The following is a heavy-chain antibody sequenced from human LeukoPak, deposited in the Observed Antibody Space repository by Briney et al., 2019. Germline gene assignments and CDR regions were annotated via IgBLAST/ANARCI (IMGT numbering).Heavy chain of an antibody. J-gene: IGHJ6*02. V-gene: IGHV3-49*04. CDR1: GFNFGDYA. Sequence: GGSLRLSCTTSGFNFGDYAMTWVRQAPGKGLEWVGFIRSKGYGGTTEYAASVKGRFSISRDDSNSIAYLQMNGLKTEDTADYYCSRDRFGVSDRAHMDVWGQGTTVTVSS. D-gene: IGHD3-3*01. CDR2: IRSKGYGGTT. CDR3: SRDRFGVSDRAHMDV.